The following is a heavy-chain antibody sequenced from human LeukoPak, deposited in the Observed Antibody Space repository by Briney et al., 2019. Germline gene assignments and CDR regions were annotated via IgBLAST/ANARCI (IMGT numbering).Heavy chain of an antibody. Sequence: PSETLSLTCAVYGGSFSGYYWSWIRQPPGKGLEWIGEINRSGSTNYNPSLKSRVTISVDTSKNQFSLKLSSVTAADTAVYYCARGLGYYDSSGLDYWGQGTLVTVSS. V-gene: IGHV4-34*01. CDR3: ARGLGYYDSSGLDY. J-gene: IGHJ4*02. CDR1: GGSFSGYY. D-gene: IGHD3-22*01. CDR2: INRSGST.